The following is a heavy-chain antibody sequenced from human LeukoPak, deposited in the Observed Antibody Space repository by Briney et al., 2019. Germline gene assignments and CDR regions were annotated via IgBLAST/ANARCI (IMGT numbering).Heavy chain of an antibody. Sequence: PSETLSLTCTVSGGSIGSSSYYWSWIRQPAGKGLEWIGRIYTSGSTNYNPSLKSRVTMSVDTSKNQFSLKLSSVTAADTAVYYCAGSPDSPLDYWGQGTLVTVSS. CDR1: GGSIGSSSYY. CDR3: AGSPDSPLDY. CDR2: IYTSGST. J-gene: IGHJ4*02. V-gene: IGHV4-61*02. D-gene: IGHD5-18*01.